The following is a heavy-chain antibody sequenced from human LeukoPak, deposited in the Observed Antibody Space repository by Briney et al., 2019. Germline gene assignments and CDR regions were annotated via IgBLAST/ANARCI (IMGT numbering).Heavy chain of an antibody. CDR3: ARDAYYIAARQIYFDY. CDR2: ISWNSGSI. CDR1: GFTFDDYA. D-gene: IGHD6-6*01. J-gene: IGHJ4*02. Sequence: GRSLRLSCAASGFTFDDYAMHWVRQAPGKGLEWVSGISWNSGSIGYADSVKGRFTISRDNAKNSLYLQMNSLRAEDTAVYYCARDAYYIAARQIYFDYWGQGTLVTVSS. V-gene: IGHV3-9*01.